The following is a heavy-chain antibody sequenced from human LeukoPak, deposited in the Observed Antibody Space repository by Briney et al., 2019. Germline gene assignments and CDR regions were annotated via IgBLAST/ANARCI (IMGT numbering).Heavy chain of an antibody. J-gene: IGHJ4*02. Sequence: GASVKVSCKASGHTFTSYYMHWVRQAPGQGLEWMGWINPNSGGTIYAQKFQGRVTMTRDTSINTAYMELSRLRSDDTAVYYCASVDSLMALWDYWGQGTLVTVSS. CDR3: ASVDSLMALWDY. D-gene: IGHD5-18*01. V-gene: IGHV1-2*02. CDR2: INPNSGGT. CDR1: GHTFTSYY.